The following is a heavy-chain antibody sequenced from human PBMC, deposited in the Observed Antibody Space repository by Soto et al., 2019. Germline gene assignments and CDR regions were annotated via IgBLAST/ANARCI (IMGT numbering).Heavy chain of an antibody. CDR2: IYYTGSGGSP. V-gene: IGHV4-59*01. CDR3: ARLQNYHHFDY. CDR1: GGSISGYH. J-gene: IGHJ4*02. D-gene: IGHD1-1*01. Sequence: SETLSLTCSASGGSISGYHWGWIRQPPGRGLEFIGYIYYTGSGGSPKYSPSLESRVTISADASKNQVSLKMISVTAADTAVYFCARLQNYHHFDYWGQGTLVTVSS.